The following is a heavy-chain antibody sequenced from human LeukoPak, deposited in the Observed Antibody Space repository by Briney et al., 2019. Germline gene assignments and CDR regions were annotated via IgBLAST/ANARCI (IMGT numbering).Heavy chain of an antibody. V-gene: IGHV4-59*01. Sequence: SETLSLTCTVSGGSISGYYWSWIRQPPGKGLEWIAYIYYSGSTNYNPSLKSRVTISVDTSKNQFSLKLSSVTAVDTAVYYCARAAYSGSYHSDYWGQGTLVTVSS. CDR2: IYYSGST. CDR3: ARAAYSGSYHSDY. D-gene: IGHD1-26*01. CDR1: GGSISGYY. J-gene: IGHJ4*02.